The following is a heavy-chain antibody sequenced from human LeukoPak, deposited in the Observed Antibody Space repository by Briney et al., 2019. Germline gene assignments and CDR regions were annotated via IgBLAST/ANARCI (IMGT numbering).Heavy chain of an antibody. D-gene: IGHD3-16*01. Sequence: HPGGSLRLSCAGSGSTLSTYWLHWVHQAPGKGLVWVSRIKTDGSTTYYADTVKGRFTTSRDNAKNTIYLQMNSLRVEDAAVYYCARDWAWGGFDPWGQGTLVTVSS. V-gene: IGHV3-74*01. CDR1: GSTLSTYW. J-gene: IGHJ5*02. CDR3: ARDWAWGGFDP. CDR2: IKTDGSTT.